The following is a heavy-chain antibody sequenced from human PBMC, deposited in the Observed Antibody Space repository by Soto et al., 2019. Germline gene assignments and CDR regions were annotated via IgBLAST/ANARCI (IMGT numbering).Heavy chain of an antibody. D-gene: IGHD3-10*01. J-gene: IGHJ4*02. V-gene: IGHV1-69*13. Sequence: ASVKVSCKASGGTFSSYAISWVRQAPGQGLEWMGGIIPIFGTANYAQKFQGRVTITADESTSTAYMELSSLRSEDTAVYYCATGMRFENFDYWGQGTLVTVSS. CDR1: GGTFSSYA. CDR3: ATGMRFENFDY. CDR2: IIPIFGTA.